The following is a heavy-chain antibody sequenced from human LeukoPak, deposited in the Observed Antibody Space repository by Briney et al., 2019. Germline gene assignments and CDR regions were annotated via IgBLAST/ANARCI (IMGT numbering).Heavy chain of an antibody. Sequence: SETLSLTCTVSGGSISSSSYYWGWIRQPPGKGLEWIGSIYYSGSTYYNPSLKSRVTISVDTSENQFSLKLSSVTAADTAVYYCARHARIAAAGERVEYFQHWGQGTLVTVSS. J-gene: IGHJ1*01. V-gene: IGHV4-39*01. CDR1: GGSISSSSYY. CDR2: IYYSGST. D-gene: IGHD6-13*01. CDR3: ARHARIAAAGERVEYFQH.